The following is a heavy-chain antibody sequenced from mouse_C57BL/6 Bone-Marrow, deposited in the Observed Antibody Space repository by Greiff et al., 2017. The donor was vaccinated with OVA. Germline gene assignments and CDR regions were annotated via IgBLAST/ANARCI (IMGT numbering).Heavy chain of an antibody. V-gene: IGHV1-15*01. D-gene: IGHD1-1*01. CDR1: GYTFTDYE. CDR3: TRRLRYYGSSYGDY. Sequence: VQLQQSGAELVRPGASVTLSCKASGYTFTDYEMHWVKQTPVHGLEWIGAIDPETGGTAYNQKFKGKAILTADKSSSTAYMELRSLTSEDSAVDYCTRRLRYYGSSYGDYWGQGTTLTVSS. J-gene: IGHJ2*01. CDR2: IDPETGGT.